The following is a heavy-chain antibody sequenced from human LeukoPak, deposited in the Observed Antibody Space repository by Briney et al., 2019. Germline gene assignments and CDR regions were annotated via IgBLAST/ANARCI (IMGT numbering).Heavy chain of an antibody. V-gene: IGHV4-59*08. CDR3: ERHIPVIWSSGYYYGMDV. Sequence: PSETLSLTCTVSGGSISNYYWSWIRQPPGKGLEWIGYISYSGSTNYNPSLRSRVAISEDTSRNQFSLRLNSVTAADTAVYYCERHIPVIWSSGYYYGMDVWGQGTTVTVSS. D-gene: IGHD3-3*01. CDR2: ISYSGST. CDR1: GGSISNYY. J-gene: IGHJ6*02.